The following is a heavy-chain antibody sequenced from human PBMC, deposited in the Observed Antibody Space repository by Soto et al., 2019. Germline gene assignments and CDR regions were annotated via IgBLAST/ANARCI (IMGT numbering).Heavy chain of an antibody. V-gene: IGHV4-38-2*02. D-gene: IGHD2-21*02. CDR1: GYSISDTSY. Sequence: STPLYLTCTFSGYSISDTSYWAWLRQAPGKVPEWIASIYHGGTTFYNPSLKSRISISVDTSNNQFSLKLRSVTAEDTAVYYCARVHVMVVAGSTFDYWGHGSLVTVSS. J-gene: IGHJ4*01. CDR2: IYHGGTT. CDR3: ARVHVMVVAGSTFDY.